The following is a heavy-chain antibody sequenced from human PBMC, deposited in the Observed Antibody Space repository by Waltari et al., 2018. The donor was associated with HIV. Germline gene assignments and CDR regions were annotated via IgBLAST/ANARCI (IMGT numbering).Heavy chain of an antibody. Sequence: EVQLVESGGGLVQPGGSLRLSCAASGFTFSRYWMYWVRQAPGKGLGGVSRINTDGSSTKYADSVKGRFTISRDNAKNTLYLQMNSLRAEDTAVYYCARGDGYNYGAYWGQGTLVTVSS. CDR1: GFTFSRYW. D-gene: IGHD5-12*01. J-gene: IGHJ4*02. V-gene: IGHV3-74*01. CDR2: INTDGSST. CDR3: ARGDGYNYGAY.